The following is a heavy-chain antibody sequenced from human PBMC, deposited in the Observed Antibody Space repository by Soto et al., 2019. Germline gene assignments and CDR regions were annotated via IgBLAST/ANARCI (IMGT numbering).Heavy chain of an antibody. CDR1: GFTFSSYG. D-gene: IGHD3-10*01. CDR2: IWYDGSNK. CDR3: ARDGYYGSGSYWSLDY. Sequence: QVQLVESGGGVVQPGRSLRLSCAASGFTFSSYGMHWVRQAPGKGLEWVAVIWYDGSNKYYADSVKGRFTISRDNSKNTLYLQMNSLRAEDTAVYYCARDGYYGSGSYWSLDYWGQGTLVTVSS. V-gene: IGHV3-33*01. J-gene: IGHJ4*02.